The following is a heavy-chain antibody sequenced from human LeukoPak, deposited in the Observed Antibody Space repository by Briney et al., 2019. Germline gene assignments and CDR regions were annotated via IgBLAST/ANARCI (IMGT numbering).Heavy chain of an antibody. V-gene: IGHV3-33*01. CDR3: ARELEIAVAGTLGY. D-gene: IGHD6-19*01. J-gene: IGHJ4*02. Sequence: PGGSLRLSCAASGFTFSSYAMHWVRQAPGKGLEWVAVVWYDGSNKYYADSVKGRCTISRDHSTNTLYLQMKSLRAEDTAVYYCARELEIAVAGTLGYWGQGTLVTVSS. CDR1: GFTFSSYA. CDR2: VWYDGSNK.